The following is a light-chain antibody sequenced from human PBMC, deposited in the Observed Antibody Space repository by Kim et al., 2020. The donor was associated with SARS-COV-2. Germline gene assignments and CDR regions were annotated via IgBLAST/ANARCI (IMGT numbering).Light chain of an antibody. CDR3: CSYAGSYTYV. Sequence: GQSATLSSTGTSSDVGGYNFVSWYQQHPGKAPKLMIYDVTKRPSGVPDRFSGSKSGNTASLTISGLQAEDEADYYCCSYAGSYTYVFGTGTKVTVL. J-gene: IGLJ1*01. CDR1: SSDVGGYNF. CDR2: DVT. V-gene: IGLV2-11*01.